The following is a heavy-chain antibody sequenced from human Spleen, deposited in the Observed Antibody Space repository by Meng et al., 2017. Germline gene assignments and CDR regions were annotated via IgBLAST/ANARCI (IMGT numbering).Heavy chain of an antibody. CDR2: IYYSGST. V-gene: IGHV4-31*01. Sequence: QVQRPGPGPGRLKPSQTLSLTCTVSGGSINRGDYYWSWIRQHPGKGLEWIGYIYYSGSTYYNPSLKSLVTISVDPSKNQFSLMVSSVTAADTAVYYCASSGWYRGPNYFDYWGQGTLVTVSS. CDR1: GGSINRGDYY. J-gene: IGHJ4*01. CDR3: ASSGWYRGPNYFDY. D-gene: IGHD6-19*01.